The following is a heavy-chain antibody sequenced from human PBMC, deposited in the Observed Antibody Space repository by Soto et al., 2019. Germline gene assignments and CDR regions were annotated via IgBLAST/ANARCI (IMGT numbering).Heavy chain of an antibody. Sequence: ASVKVSCKASGYTFTSYGISWVRQAPGQGLEWMGWISAYNGNTNYAQKLQGRVTMTTDTSTSTAYMELRSLRSDDTAVYYCGRGPLKHYDFWVYFDYGGQGTLVTVSS. V-gene: IGHV1-18*01. D-gene: IGHD3-3*01. CDR3: GRGPLKHYDFWVYFDY. J-gene: IGHJ4*02. CDR1: GYTFTSYG. CDR2: ISAYNGNT.